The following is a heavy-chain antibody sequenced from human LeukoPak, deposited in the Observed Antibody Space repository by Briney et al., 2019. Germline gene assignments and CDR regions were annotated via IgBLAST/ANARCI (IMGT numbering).Heavy chain of an antibody. Sequence: SETLSLTCAVYGGSFCGYYWSWIRQPPGKGLEWIGEINHSGSTNYNPSLKSRVTISVDTSKNQFSLKLSSVTAADTAVYYCAGGLIAVADARDDYWGQGTLVTVSS. V-gene: IGHV4-34*01. CDR2: INHSGST. CDR1: GGSFCGYY. D-gene: IGHD6-19*01. CDR3: AGGLIAVADARDDY. J-gene: IGHJ4*02.